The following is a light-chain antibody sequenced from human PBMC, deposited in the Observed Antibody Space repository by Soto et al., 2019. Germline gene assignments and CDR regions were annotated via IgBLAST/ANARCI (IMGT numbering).Light chain of an antibody. CDR1: SSNIGAGYD. CDR2: GNS. V-gene: IGLV1-40*01. CDR3: QSYDSSLSVHV. Sequence: QSVLTQPPSVSGAPGQRVTISCTGSSSNIGAGYDVHWYQQLPGTAPKLLIYGNSNRPSGVPDRISGSKSGTSASLAITGLQAEDEADYYCQSYDSSLSVHVFGTGTKVTVL. J-gene: IGLJ1*01.